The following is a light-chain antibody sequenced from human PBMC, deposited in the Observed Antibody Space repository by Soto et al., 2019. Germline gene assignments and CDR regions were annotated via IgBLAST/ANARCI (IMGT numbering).Light chain of an antibody. V-gene: IGKV3-20*01. CDR1: QSVTNY. J-gene: IGKJ1*01. CDR3: QQYGSSSWT. Sequence: EIFLTQSPDTLSLSPGERATLSCRASQSVTNYIAWYQQRPGQAPRLLIYGASSRATGIPDRFSGSGSGTEFTLTISRLEPEDFAVYYCQQYGSSSWTFGQGTKVDIK. CDR2: GAS.